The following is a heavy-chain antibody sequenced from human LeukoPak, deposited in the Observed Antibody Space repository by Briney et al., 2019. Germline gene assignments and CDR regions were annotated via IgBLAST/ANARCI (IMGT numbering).Heavy chain of an antibody. J-gene: IGHJ4*02. CDR3: ARHVTVATIGWPGS. CDR1: GDSIRSSSYY. Sequence: SETLSLTCTVSGDSIRSSSYYWDWIRQSPGKGLEWIGSFYFSGIKYYNPSLKSRVTISADTSKNQLTLDLSSVTAADTAMYYCARHVTVATIGWPGSWGQGTLVTVSS. V-gene: IGHV4-39*01. D-gene: IGHD5-12*01. CDR2: FYFSGIK.